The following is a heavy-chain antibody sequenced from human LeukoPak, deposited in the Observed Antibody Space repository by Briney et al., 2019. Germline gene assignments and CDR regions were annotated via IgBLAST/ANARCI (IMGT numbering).Heavy chain of an antibody. Sequence: PGGSLRLSCAASGFTFSSYWMHWVRQAPGKGLIWVSRINSDGSITNYADSVKGRFTISRDNAKTTLYLQMNSLRAEDTAVYYCARVRATFSPHFDNWGQGTLVTVSS. CDR2: INSDGSIT. CDR3: ARVRATFSPHFDN. CDR1: GFTFSSYW. J-gene: IGHJ4*02. V-gene: IGHV3-74*01. D-gene: IGHD5-12*01.